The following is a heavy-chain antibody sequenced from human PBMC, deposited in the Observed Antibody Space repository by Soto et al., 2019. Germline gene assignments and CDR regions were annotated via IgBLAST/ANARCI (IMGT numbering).Heavy chain of an antibody. CDR3: AKGKGGYYDYDVGYQFDY. V-gene: IGHV3-30*18. Sequence: QVQLVESGGGVVQPGRSLRLSCAASGFTFSSYGMHWVRQAPGKGLEWVAVLSYDGSNKYYAGSVKGRFTISRDNSKNTLYLQMNSLRAADTVVYYGAKGKGGYYDYDVGYQFDYWGQGPLVSGS. CDR2: LSYDGSNK. CDR1: GFTFSSYG. J-gene: IGHJ4*02. D-gene: IGHD5-12*01.